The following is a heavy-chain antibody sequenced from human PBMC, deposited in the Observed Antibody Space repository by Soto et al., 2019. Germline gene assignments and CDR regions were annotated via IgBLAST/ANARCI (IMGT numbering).Heavy chain of an antibody. J-gene: IGHJ4*02. CDR2: IYSGGTT. Sequence: EVQLVESGGGLVQPGGSLRLSCAASGFTVSSNYMSWVRQAPGKGLERDSIIYSGGTTYYADSVKGRFTISRDNSKDSLHLKKKRRRAEETAVYYCATAGISQAAAGSLDCCPIASWGQGTRVTVSS. CDR3: ATAGISQAAAGSLDCCPIAS. D-gene: IGHD6-13*01. V-gene: IGHV3-66*01. CDR1: GFTVSSNY.